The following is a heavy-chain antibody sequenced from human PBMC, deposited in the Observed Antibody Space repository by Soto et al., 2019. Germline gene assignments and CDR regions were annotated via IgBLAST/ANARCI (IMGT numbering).Heavy chain of an antibody. V-gene: IGHV3-23*01. CDR1: GFTFRSYS. Sequence: GGSLILSCAASGFTFRSYSMSWVRQAPGKGLEWVSAISGSGGSTYYADSVKGRFTISRDNAKNSLYLQMNSLRDEDTAVYYCAREDPYYYDSSGFYGPPDYWGQGTLVTVSS. J-gene: IGHJ4*02. CDR2: ISGSGGST. D-gene: IGHD3-22*01. CDR3: AREDPYYYDSSGFYGPPDY.